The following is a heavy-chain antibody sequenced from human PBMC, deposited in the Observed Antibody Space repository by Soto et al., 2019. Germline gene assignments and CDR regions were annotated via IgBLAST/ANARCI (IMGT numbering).Heavy chain of an antibody. D-gene: IGHD1-26*01. V-gene: IGHV3-15*01. J-gene: IGHJ4*02. CDR1: GFTFSNAW. CDR3: TTLPSGSYYPSY. CDR2: IKSKTDGGTT. Sequence: EVQLVESGGGLVKPGGSLRLSCAASGFTFSNAWMSWVRQAPGKGLEWVGRIKSKTDGGTTDYAAPVKGRFTISRDDSKNTLYLQMNSMKAEDTAVYYCTTLPSGSYYPSYWGQGTLVTVSS.